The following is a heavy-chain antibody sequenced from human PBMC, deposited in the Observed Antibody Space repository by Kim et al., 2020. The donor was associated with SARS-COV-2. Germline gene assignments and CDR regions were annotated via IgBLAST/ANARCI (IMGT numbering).Heavy chain of an antibody. Sequence: YADSVKGRFTISRDKYEITLYLQMNSLGAEDTAVYYCARDFRFGEFDFDYWGQGTLVTVSS. D-gene: IGHD3-10*01. V-gene: IGHV3-33*01. CDR3: ARDFRFGEFDFDY. J-gene: IGHJ4*02.